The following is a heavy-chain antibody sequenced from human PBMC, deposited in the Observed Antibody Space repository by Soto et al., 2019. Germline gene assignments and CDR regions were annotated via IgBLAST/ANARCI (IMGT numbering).Heavy chain of an antibody. CDR1: GFTFSRYW. CDR2: INDDGTEK. V-gene: IGHV3-7*03. CDR3: ARSPYSGTYYYYFYYGMDV. Sequence: PGGSLRLSCAASGFTFSRYWMNWVRQAPGKGLEWVANINDDGTEKYYVDSVKGRFTISRDNAKNSLSLQIDSLTAEDTAVYYCARSPYSGTYYYYFYYGMDVWGQGTTVTVS. D-gene: IGHD1-26*01. J-gene: IGHJ6*02.